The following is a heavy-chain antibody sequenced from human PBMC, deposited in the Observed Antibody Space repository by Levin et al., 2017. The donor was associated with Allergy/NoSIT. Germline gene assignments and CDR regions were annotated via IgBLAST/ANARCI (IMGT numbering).Heavy chain of an antibody. Sequence: SVKVSCKASGGTFSSYAISWVRQAPGQGLEWMGGIIPIFGTANYAQKFQGRVTITADESTSTAYMELSSLRSEDTAVYYCARDGGLAAAGPLAYYYYGMDVWGQGTTVTVSS. D-gene: IGHD6-13*01. CDR1: GGTFSSYA. J-gene: IGHJ6*02. CDR2: IIPIFGTA. CDR3: ARDGGLAAAGPLAYYYYGMDV. V-gene: IGHV1-69*13.